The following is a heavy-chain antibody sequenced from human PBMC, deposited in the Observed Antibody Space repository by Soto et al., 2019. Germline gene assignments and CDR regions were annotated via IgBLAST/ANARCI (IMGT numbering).Heavy chain of an antibody. J-gene: IGHJ5*02. D-gene: IGHD3-10*01. CDR3: ARGSGWFESDGFDP. CDR2: ISSNGGST. V-gene: IGHV3-64*01. Sequence: GGSLRLSCAASGFTFSSYAMHWVRQAPGKGLEYVSAISSNGGSTYYANSVKGRFTISRDNSKNTLYLQMGSLRAEDMAVYYCARGSGWFESDGFDPWGQGTLVTVSS. CDR1: GFTFSSYA.